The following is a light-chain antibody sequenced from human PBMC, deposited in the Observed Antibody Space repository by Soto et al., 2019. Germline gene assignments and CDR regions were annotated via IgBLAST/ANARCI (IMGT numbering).Light chain of an antibody. J-gene: IGLJ1*01. Sequence: QSVLTQPASVSGSPGQSITISCTGTSSDVGGYNYVSWYQQHPGKAPKLMIYDVSNRPSGVSNRFSGSKSGNTASLTISGLQAEDEADYYCSSYTSSSPLDVFGTG. V-gene: IGLV2-14*01. CDR1: SSDVGGYNY. CDR2: DVS. CDR3: SSYTSSSPLDV.